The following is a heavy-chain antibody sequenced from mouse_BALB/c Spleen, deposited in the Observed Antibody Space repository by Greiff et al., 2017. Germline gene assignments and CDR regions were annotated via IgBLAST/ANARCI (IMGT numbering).Heavy chain of an antibody. CDR2: ISSGGSYT. CDR3: TRGDYGSSYRFAY. J-gene: IGHJ3*01. D-gene: IGHD1-1*01. V-gene: IGHV5-6-4*01. Sequence: EVKLMESGGGLVKPGGSLKLSCAASGFTFSSYTMSWVRQTPEKRLEWVATISSGGSYTYYPDSVKGRFTISRDNAKKTLYLQMSSLKSEDTAMYYCTRGDYGSSYRFAYWGQGTLVTVSA. CDR1: GFTFSSYT.